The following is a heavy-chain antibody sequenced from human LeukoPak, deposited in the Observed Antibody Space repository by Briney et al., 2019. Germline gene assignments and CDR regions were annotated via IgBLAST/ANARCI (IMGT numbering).Heavy chain of an antibody. Sequence: ASVKVSCKASGYTFTGYHIHWVRQAPGQGLEWMGWINPSSGGTNYAQKFQGRVTMTRDTSISTAYMELSRLRSDDTAVCYCAREVGVQGWFDPWGQGTLVTVSS. CDR3: AREVGVQGWFDP. D-gene: IGHD3-16*01. V-gene: IGHV1-2*02. CDR1: GYTFTGYH. CDR2: INPSSGGT. J-gene: IGHJ5*02.